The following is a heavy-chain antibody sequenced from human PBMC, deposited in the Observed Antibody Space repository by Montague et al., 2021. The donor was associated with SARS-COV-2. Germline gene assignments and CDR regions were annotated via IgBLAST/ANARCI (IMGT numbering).Heavy chain of an antibody. V-gene: IGHV4-39*01. D-gene: IGHD3-10*01. CDR1: GGSIGTSSYY. Sequence: SETLSLTCTVSGGSIGTSSYYWGWTRQPPGKGPEWIGSIYYSGNTYYNPSLKSRVSISGDTSKNQFSLKLISVTAADTAVYYCVRQEFRGAALYYFDNWGQGTLVTVSS. CDR2: IYYSGNT. J-gene: IGHJ4*02. CDR3: VRQEFRGAALYYFDN.